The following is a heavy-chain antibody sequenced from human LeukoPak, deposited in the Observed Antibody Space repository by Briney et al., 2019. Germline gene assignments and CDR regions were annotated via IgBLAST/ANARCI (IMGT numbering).Heavy chain of an antibody. CDR3: AKGGYTTWFDP. CDR1: GFTFREYS. V-gene: IGHV3-23*01. J-gene: IGHJ5*02. Sequence: PGGSLILSCAASGFTFREYSMSWVRQAPGKGLEWVSNIRSNGRDTYYTDSVRGRFTISRDNSKNTLYLEMNSLRAEDTAVYYCAKGGYTTWFDPWGQGTLVTVSS. D-gene: IGHD2-15*01. CDR2: IRSNGRDT.